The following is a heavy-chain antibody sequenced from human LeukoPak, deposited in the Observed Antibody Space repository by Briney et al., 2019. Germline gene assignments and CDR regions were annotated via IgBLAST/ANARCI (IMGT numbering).Heavy chain of an antibody. D-gene: IGHD5-18*01. Sequence: DPTDPLSLTCTVSGGSISSSSYYWGWIRQPPGKGLEWIESDYYSGSTYYNPSLKSRFTISVDTSKYQFSLKLSSVTAADTAVYYCARLKRMQLWLVGLLFDYWGQGTLVTVAS. V-gene: IGHV4-39*01. CDR2: DYYSGST. J-gene: IGHJ4*02. CDR3: ARLKRMQLWLVGLLFDY. CDR1: GGSISSSSYY.